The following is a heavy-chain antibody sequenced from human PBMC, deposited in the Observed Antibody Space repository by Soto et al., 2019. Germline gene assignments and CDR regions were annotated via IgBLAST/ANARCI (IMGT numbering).Heavy chain of an antibody. Sequence: ASVKVSCKASGGTFSSYTISWVRQAPGQGLEWMGRIIPILGIANYTQKFQGRVTITADKSTSTAYMELSSLRSEDTAVYYCARSTIVVVPAAMVGWDYYYYYMDVWGKGTTVTVSS. V-gene: IGHV1-69*02. CDR1: GGTFSSYT. J-gene: IGHJ6*03. CDR3: ARSTIVVVPAAMVGWDYYYYYMDV. CDR2: IIPILGIA. D-gene: IGHD2-2*01.